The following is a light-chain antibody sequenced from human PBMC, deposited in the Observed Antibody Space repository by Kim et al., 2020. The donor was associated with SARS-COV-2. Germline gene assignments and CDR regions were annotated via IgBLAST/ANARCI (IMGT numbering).Light chain of an antibody. J-gene: IGKJ2*02. CDR3: QQYDSYPCT. V-gene: IGKV1-5*01. CDR1: RSISTW. Sequence: DSQMTQSPSTLSASVGDRVTITCRASRSISTWLAWYQQKPGKAPKLLIYAASTLEAGVPARFSGSGSGTEFTLTISSLQPDDLGSYYCQQYDSYPCTFGQGTKLEI. CDR2: AAS.